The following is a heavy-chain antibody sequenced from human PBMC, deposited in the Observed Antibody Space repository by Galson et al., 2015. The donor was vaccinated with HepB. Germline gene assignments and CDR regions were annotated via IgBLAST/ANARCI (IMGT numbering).Heavy chain of an antibody. Sequence: LSLTCAVYGGSFSGYYWSWIRQPPGKGLEWIGEINHSGSTNYNPSLKSRVTISVDTSKNQFSLKLSSVTAADTAVYYCARGRGLYCSGGSCYPAAYYYYYMDVWGKGTTVTVSS. J-gene: IGHJ6*03. CDR1: GGSFSGYY. V-gene: IGHV4-34*01. CDR3: ARGRGLYCSGGSCYPAAYYYYYMDV. CDR2: INHSGST. D-gene: IGHD2-15*01.